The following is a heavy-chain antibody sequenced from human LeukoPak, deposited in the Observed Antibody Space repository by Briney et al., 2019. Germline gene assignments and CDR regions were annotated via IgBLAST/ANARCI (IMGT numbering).Heavy chain of an antibody. Sequence: PSQTLSLTCSVSGGSINNPNYYRSWIRQPAGKGLEWIGRISTTGSTSYGPSLKSRVIISIDTSKNQFSLRLSSATAADTAVYYCASHQYGSGSYYHDYWGQGALVTVSS. D-gene: IGHD3-10*01. V-gene: IGHV4-61*02. CDR3: ASHQYGSGSYYHDY. J-gene: IGHJ4*02. CDR2: ISTTGST. CDR1: GGSINNPNYY.